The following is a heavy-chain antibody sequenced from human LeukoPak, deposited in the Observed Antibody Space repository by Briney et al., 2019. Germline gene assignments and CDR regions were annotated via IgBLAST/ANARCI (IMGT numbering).Heavy chain of an antibody. Sequence: ASVKVSCLASRYTLPSYGIKWVRQATGHGREWMGWMNPNSGNTGYAQKFQGRVTMTRNTSISTAYMELSSLRSEDTAVYYCARPLGYCSSTSCPFDYWGQGTLVTVSS. CDR2: MNPNSGNT. CDR3: ARPLGYCSSTSCPFDY. J-gene: IGHJ4*02. V-gene: IGHV1-8*02. CDR1: RYTLPSYG. D-gene: IGHD2-2*01.